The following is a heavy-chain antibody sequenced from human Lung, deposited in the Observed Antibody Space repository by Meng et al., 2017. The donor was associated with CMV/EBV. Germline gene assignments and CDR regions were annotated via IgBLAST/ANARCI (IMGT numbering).Heavy chain of an antibody. CDR1: DYSISSGHY. Sequence: SETXSLXXTVSDYSISSGHYWGWIRQPPGKGLEWIGSVSHSGSPYYNPSLMRRATTSFDTSKNQFSLKLRSVTAADTAVYYCAREMATIYWWGNAMDVWGQGXKVTVSS. V-gene: IGHV4-38-2*02. CDR2: VSHSGSP. J-gene: IGHJ6*02. D-gene: IGHD5-24*01. CDR3: AREMATIYWWGNAMDV.